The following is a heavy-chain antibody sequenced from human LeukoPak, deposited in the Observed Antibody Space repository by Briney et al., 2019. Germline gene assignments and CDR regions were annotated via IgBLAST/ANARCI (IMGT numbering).Heavy chain of an antibody. CDR3: AKVDSGNYYYFDN. D-gene: IGHD1-26*01. Sequence: GGSLRLSCAASGFTFSRYAMSWVRQAPGKGLEWVSAVSGSGGSTYYADSVKGRFTIYRDNSKNTLYLQMNSLRVEDTAIYHCAKVDSGNYYYFDNWGQGTLVTVSS. V-gene: IGHV3-23*01. CDR1: GFTFSRYA. CDR2: VSGSGGST. J-gene: IGHJ4*02.